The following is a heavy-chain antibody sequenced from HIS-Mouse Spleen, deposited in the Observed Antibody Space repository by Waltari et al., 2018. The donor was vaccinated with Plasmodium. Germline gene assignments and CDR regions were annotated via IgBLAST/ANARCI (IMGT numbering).Heavy chain of an antibody. Sequence: QVQLQQWGAGLLKPSETLSLTCAVYGGSFSGYYWSWIRQPPGKGVEWSGEINHSGSTNYNPSLKSRGTISVDTSKNQFSLKLSSVTAADTAVYYCARLVVVASKDSYWGQGTLVTVSS. CDR2: INHSGST. CDR3: ARLVVVASKDSY. D-gene: IGHD2-15*01. V-gene: IGHV4-34*01. CDR1: GGSFSGYY. J-gene: IGHJ4*02.